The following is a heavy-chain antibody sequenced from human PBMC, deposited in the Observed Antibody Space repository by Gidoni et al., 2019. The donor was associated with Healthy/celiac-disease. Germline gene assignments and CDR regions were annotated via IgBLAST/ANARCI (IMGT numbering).Heavy chain of an antibody. J-gene: IGHJ4*02. V-gene: IGHV1-58*02. CDR2: IVVGSGNT. CDR1: GFTFTSPA. CDR3: AADAMGATGY. Sequence: QMQMVQSGPEVKKPGTSVKVSCKASGFTFTSPAMQWVRQARRQRLEWIGWIVVGSGNTNYAQKFQERGTITRDMSTITAYMELSSLRSEDTAVYYCAADAMGATGYWGQGTLVTVSS. D-gene: IGHD1-26*01.